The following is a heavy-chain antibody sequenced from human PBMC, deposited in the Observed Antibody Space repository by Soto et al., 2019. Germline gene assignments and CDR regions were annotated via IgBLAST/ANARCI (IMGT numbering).Heavy chain of an antibody. CDR1: GFTFTSYF. J-gene: IGHJ6*02. CDR3: ARDPKGIGVLPAARKGWDA. D-gene: IGHD2-2*01. Sequence: SCKASGFTFTSYFMHWVRQAPGKGLEWVEVISYDGSNKYYADSVKGRFTISRDNSKNTLYLEMSSLRAEDTAVYYCARDPKGIGVLPAARKGWDAWGQGTTVTVSS. V-gene: IGHV3-30*03. CDR2: ISYDGSNK.